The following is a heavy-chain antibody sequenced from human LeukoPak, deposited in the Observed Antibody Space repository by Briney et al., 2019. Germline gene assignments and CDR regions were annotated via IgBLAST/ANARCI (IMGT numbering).Heavy chain of an antibody. CDR2: IDWHGTST. CDR1: GFTFSSYY. J-gene: IGHJ6*03. V-gene: IGHV3-74*01. D-gene: IGHD2-15*01. CDR3: AREGGYCSGGSCYGGYMDV. Sequence: PGGSLRLSCAASGFTFSSYYMYWVRQAAGKGLVWVSRIDWHGTSTSYADSVKGRLTISRDNAKNILYLEMNSLRVEDTAIYYCAREGGYCSGGSCYGGYMDVWGKGTTVTISS.